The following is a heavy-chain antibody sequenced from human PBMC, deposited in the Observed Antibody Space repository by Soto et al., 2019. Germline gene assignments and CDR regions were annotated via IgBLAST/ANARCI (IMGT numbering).Heavy chain of an antibody. V-gene: IGHV1-69*01. CDR2: IIPIFGTA. CDR3: AREGVTTTGHYYYYGMDF. CDR1: GGTFSSYA. J-gene: IGHJ6*02. Sequence: QVQLVQSGAEVKKPGSSVKVSCKASGGTFSSYAISWVRQAPGQGLEWMGGIIPIFGTANYAQKFQGRVTITADESTSTAYMELSSLRSEDTAVYYCAREGVTTTGHYYYYGMDFWGQGTTVTVSS. D-gene: IGHD4-17*01.